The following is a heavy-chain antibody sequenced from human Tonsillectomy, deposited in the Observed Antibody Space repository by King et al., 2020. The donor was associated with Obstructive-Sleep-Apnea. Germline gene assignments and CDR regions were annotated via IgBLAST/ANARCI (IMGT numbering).Heavy chain of an antibody. V-gene: IGHV1-8*01. Sequence: VQLVESGAEVKKPGASVKVSCKASGYTFTSYDINWVRQATGQGLEWMGWKNHNSGNTGYAQKFQGRVTMTRNTSISTAYRELSSLRSEDTAVYYCASGLLPSYSSSWYWFDPWGQGTLVTVSS. CDR3: ASGLLPSYSSSWYWFDP. D-gene: IGHD6-13*01. CDR2: KNHNSGNT. CDR1: GYTFTSYD. J-gene: IGHJ5*02.